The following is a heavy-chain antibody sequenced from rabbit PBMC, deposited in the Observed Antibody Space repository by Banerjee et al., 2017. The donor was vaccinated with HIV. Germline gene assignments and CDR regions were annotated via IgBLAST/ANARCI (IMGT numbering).Heavy chain of an antibody. Sequence: QEHLVESGGGLVKPEGSLTLTCKASGIDFSTYGISWVRQAPGKGLEWIAYIYPDYGTRDYASWVNGRFTISLDNAQNTVFLRMTSLTAADTATYFCARATGYGSTSAHPTRFDLWGPGTLVTVS. V-gene: IGHV1S47*01. CDR1: GIDFSTYG. D-gene: IGHD5-1*01. J-gene: IGHJ3*01. CDR3: ARATGYGSTSAHPTRFDL. CDR2: IYPDYGTR.